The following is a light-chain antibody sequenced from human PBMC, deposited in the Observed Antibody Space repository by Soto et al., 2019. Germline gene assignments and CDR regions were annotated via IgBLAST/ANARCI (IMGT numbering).Light chain of an antibody. CDR3: ISYTGSSSGHYI. CDR2: EVS. CDR1: SSDVGSYDH. J-gene: IGLJ1*01. V-gene: IGLV2-14*01. Sequence: QSALTQPASVSGSPGQSITISCSGTSSDVGSYDHVAWYQQFPGKTPKLMIYEVSNRPSGVSSRFSGSKSGNTASLTISGLQAEDEADYYCISYTGSSSGHYIFGTGTKVTVL.